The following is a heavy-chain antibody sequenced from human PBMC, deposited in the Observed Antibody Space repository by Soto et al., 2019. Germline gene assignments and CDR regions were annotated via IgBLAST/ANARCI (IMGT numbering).Heavy chain of an antibody. CDR3: ARGGVTTVVIPKYYYFGLDV. J-gene: IGHJ6*02. V-gene: IGHV4-59*01. Sequence: PSETLSLTCTVSGGSISSYYWTCVRQPPGKGLEWIGYVESSGSTSYNPSLMSRVTISVDTSKNQFSLKLTSVTAADTAVYYCARGGVTTVVIPKYYYFGLDVWRQGTTVTVS. D-gene: IGHD4-17*01. CDR1: GGSISSYY. CDR2: VESSGST.